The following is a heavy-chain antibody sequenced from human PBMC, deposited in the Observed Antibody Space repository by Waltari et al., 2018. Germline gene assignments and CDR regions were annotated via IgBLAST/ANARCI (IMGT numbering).Heavy chain of an antibody. J-gene: IGHJ4*02. CDR2: IIPILGIA. CDR1: GGTFSSYA. V-gene: IGHV1-69*10. Sequence: QVQLVQSGAEVKKPGSSVKVSCKASGGTFSSYAISWVRQAPGQGLEWRGGIIPILGIANYAQKFQGRVTITADKSTSTAYMELSSLRSEDTAVYYCARESRVEMATIDNYWGQGTLVTVSS. CDR3: ARESRVEMATIDNY. D-gene: IGHD5-12*01.